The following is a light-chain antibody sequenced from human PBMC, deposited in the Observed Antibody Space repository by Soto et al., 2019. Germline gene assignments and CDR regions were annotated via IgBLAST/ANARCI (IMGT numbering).Light chain of an antibody. V-gene: IGKV3-15*01. CDR1: QSVSVN. CDR3: QQYNNWPLT. J-gene: IGKJ3*01. CDR2: GIS. Sequence: EIVMTQSPATLSVSPGERATLSCRASQSVSVNLAWYQQKPGQAPRLLIYGISTRATGIPARFSGSGSGTEFTLTISSLQSEDFAVYYCQQYNNWPLTFGPGTKVDIK.